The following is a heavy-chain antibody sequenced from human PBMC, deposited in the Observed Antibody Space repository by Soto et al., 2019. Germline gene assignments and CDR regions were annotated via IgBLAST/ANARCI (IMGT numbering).Heavy chain of an antibody. CDR2: IWYDGSNK. CDR3: ARDWVGYFDL. J-gene: IGHJ2*01. V-gene: IGHV3-33*01. Sequence: QVQLVESGGGVVQPGRSLRLSCAASGFTFSSYGMHWVRQAPGKGLEWVAVIWYDGSNKYYADSVKGRFTISRDNSKNTLYLQMNSLRAEGTAVYYCARDWVGYFDLWGRGTLVTVSS. CDR1: GFTFSSYG. D-gene: IGHD2-15*01.